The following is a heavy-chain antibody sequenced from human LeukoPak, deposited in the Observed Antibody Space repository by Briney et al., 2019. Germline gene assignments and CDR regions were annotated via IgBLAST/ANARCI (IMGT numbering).Heavy chain of an antibody. V-gene: IGHV4-4*07. CDR3: ARAPAGSSKYEY. D-gene: IGHD6-13*01. J-gene: IGHJ4*02. CDR2: IYATGST. Sequence: SETLSLTCSVSGGSISSYSWTWIREPAGKGLEWIGRIYATGSTNFNPSLKSRVTMSVDTSKSQFSLNLSSVTAADTAVYYCARAPAGSSKYEYWGQGILVTVSS. CDR1: GGSISSYS.